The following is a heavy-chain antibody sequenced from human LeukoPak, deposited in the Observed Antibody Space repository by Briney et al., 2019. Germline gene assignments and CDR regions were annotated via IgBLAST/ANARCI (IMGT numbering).Heavy chain of an antibody. J-gene: IGHJ4*02. CDR2: VYYSGTT. CDR3: ARGTLYSGWSYYFDY. CDR1: GGSISLSYYY. Sequence: SETLSLTCSASGGSISLSYYYWGWIRQPPGKALEWIGSVYYSGTTSYNPSLKSRVTISVDMSKNHFSLRLSSVTAADTAMYYCARGTLYSGWSYYFDYWGQGSQVTVSS. V-gene: IGHV4-39*07. D-gene: IGHD6-19*01.